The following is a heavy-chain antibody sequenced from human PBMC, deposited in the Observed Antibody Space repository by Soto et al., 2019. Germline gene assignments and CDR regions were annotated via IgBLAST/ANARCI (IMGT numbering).Heavy chain of an antibody. CDR3: ARIRGLGEVSPFFGH. J-gene: IGHJ4*02. CDR2: ISYSGTT. V-gene: IGHV4-59*01. D-gene: IGHD3-16*01. CDR1: RGSISNFY. Sequence: QVQLQEWGPRLVKPSETLSLTCTVYRGSISNFYWTWIRQPPGRGLEWIGYISYSGTTNYNSSLKGRVALSVDTSVNQFCLRVRSVTAADTAVYYCARIRGLGEVSPFFGHWGQGALVTVSS.